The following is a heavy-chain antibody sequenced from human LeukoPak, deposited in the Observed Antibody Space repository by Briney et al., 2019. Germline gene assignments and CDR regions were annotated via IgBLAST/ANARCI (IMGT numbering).Heavy chain of an antibody. CDR2: ISYDGSSK. CDR3: AKDPGSSGYYDY. V-gene: IGHV3-30*18. CDR1: GFTFSSYG. J-gene: IGHJ4*02. D-gene: IGHD3-22*01. Sequence: GGSLRLSCAASGFTFSSYGMHWVRQAPGKGLEWVAVISYDGSSKYYADSVKGRFTISRDNSKNTLYLQMNSLRAEDTAVYYCAKDPGSSGYYDYWGQGTLVTVSS.